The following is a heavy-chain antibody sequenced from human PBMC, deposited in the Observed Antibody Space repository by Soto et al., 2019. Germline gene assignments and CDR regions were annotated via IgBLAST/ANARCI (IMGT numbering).Heavy chain of an antibody. CDR3: ARAIRGYVT. D-gene: IGHD5-12*01. V-gene: IGHV1-3*01. Sequence: QVQLVQSGAEVKKPGASVKVSCKASGITFSSYAMHWVRQAPGQRLEWMGWINAGNGDTRYSQIFQGRLTLTRDTSASTVYLDLSSLRSEDTAIYYCARAIRGYVTWGQGTLVTVSS. CDR2: INAGNGDT. J-gene: IGHJ5*02. CDR1: GITFSSYA.